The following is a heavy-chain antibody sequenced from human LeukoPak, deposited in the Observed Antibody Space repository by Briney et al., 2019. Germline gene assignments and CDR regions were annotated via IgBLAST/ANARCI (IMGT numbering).Heavy chain of an antibody. CDR3: ARQPTYYDVLTNYYNGKRQNTRFDY. V-gene: IGHV4-34*01. CDR1: GGSFSGYY. CDR2: INHSGST. Sequence: PSETLSLTCAVYGGSFSGYYWSWIRQPPGKGLEWIGEINHSGSTNYNPSLKSRVTISVDTSKNQFSLHLSSVTAADTAVYNCARQPTYYDVLTNYYNGKRQNTRFDYWGQGTLVIVSS. J-gene: IGHJ4*02. D-gene: IGHD3-9*01.